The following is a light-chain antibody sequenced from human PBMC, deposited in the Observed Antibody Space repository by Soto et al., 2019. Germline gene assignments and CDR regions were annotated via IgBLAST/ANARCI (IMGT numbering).Light chain of an antibody. Sequence: DIQLTQSPSSLSASVGDRVTITCRASQAISSYLAWYQQKPGKVPELLIYATSTLQSGATSRFSGSGSGTDFPLTISSLQPEDVATYYCHKYNHAPTFGGGTKVEIK. CDR1: QAISSY. CDR3: HKYNHAPT. V-gene: IGKV1-27*01. J-gene: IGKJ4*01. CDR2: ATS.